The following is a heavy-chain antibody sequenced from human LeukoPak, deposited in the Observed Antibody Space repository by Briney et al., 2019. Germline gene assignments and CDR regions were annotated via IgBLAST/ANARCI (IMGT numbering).Heavy chain of an antibody. V-gene: IGHV3-7*01. J-gene: IGHJ4*02. CDR2: IKQDGSEK. CDR3: ARGSITMT. Sequence: GGSLRLSCAASGFTFSSYAMSWVRQAPGKGLEWVANIKQDGSEKYYVDSVKGRFTISGDNAKNSLSLQMNSLRAEDTAVYYCARGSITMTWGQGTLVTVSS. D-gene: IGHD3-22*01. CDR1: GFTFSSYA.